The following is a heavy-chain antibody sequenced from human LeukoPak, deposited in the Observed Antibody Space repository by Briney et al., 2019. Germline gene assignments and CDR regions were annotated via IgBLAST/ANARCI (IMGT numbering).Heavy chain of an antibody. CDR2: ISYDGSNK. CDR1: GFTFSSYA. D-gene: IGHD3-10*01. V-gene: IGHV3-30-3*01. CDR3: ASQKAVWFGHFDY. J-gene: IGHJ4*02. Sequence: SGGSLRLSCAASGFTFSSYAMHWVRQAPGKGLEWVAVISYDGSNKYYADSVKGRFTISRDNSKNTLYLQMNSLRAEDTAVYYCASQKAVWFGHFDYWGQGTLVTVSS.